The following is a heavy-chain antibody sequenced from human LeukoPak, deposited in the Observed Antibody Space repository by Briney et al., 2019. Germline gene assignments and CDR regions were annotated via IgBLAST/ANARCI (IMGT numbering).Heavy chain of an antibody. V-gene: IGHV3-30*02. D-gene: IGHD3-10*01. CDR1: GFTFSSYG. Sequence: PGGSLRPSCAASGFTFSSYGMHWVRQAPGKGLEWVAFIRYDGSNKYYADSVKGRFTISRDNSKNTLYLQMNSLRAEDTAVYYCANEGFGELSVFDPWGQGTLVTVSS. CDR2: IRYDGSNK. CDR3: ANEGFGELSVFDP. J-gene: IGHJ5*02.